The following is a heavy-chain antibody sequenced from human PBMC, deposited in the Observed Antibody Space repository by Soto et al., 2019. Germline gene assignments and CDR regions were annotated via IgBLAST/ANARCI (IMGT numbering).Heavy chain of an antibody. CDR2: IYYSGST. CDR3: ARVGGINWFDP. D-gene: IGHD3-16*01. CDR1: GGSISSGGYY. V-gene: IGHV4-31*03. Sequence: QVQLQESGPGLVKPSQTLSLTCTVSGGSISSGGYYWSWIRQHPGKGLEWIGYIYYSGSTYYNPSLKXGXTXSXXTSQNQFSLKLSSVTAADTAVYYCARVGGINWFDPWGQGTLVTVSS. J-gene: IGHJ5*02.